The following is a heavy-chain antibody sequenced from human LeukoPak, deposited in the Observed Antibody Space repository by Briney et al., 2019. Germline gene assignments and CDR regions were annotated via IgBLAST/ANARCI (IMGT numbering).Heavy chain of an antibody. Sequence: PGGSLRLSCAASGFTFSSYAMSWGRPAPGKGVEWVSAISGSGGSTYCADSVKGRFTISRDNSKNTLYLQMNSLRAEDTAVYYCAKDVRWQFDYWGQGTLVTVSS. D-gene: IGHD4-23*01. CDR1: GFTFSSYA. V-gene: IGHV3-23*01. CDR2: ISGSGGST. J-gene: IGHJ4*02. CDR3: AKDVRWQFDY.